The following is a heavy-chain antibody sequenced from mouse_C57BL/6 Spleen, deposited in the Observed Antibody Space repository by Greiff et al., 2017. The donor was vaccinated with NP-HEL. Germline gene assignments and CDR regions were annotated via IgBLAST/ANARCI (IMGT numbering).Heavy chain of an antibody. CDR2: INPGSGGT. Sequence: QVQLKESGAELVRPGTSVKVSCKASGYAFTNYLIEWVKQRPGQGLEWIGVINPGSGGTNYNEKFKGKATLTADKSSSTAYMQLSSLTSEDSAVYFCAREGDSSGYFDYWGQGTTLTVSS. CDR1: GYAFTNYL. V-gene: IGHV1-54*01. D-gene: IGHD3-2*02. CDR3: AREGDSSGYFDY. J-gene: IGHJ2*01.